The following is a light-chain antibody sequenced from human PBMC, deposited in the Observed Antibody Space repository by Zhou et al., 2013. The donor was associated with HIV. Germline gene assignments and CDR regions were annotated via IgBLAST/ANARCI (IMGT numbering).Light chain of an antibody. CDR1: QSVTNRY. Sequence: ENVLTQSPGTLSLSPGERGALSCRASQSVTNRYLAWYQQKPGQAPRLLIYGASIRAAGIPDRFSGSGSGTDFTLTISRLEPEDFAVYYCQQYGSSPVTFGPGTKVDIK. J-gene: IGKJ3*01. CDR3: QQYGSSPVT. CDR2: GAS. V-gene: IGKV3-20*01.